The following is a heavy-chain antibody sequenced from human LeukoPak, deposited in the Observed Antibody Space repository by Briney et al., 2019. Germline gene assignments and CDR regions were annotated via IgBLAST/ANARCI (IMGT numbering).Heavy chain of an antibody. CDR1: GGTFSSYA. V-gene: IGHV1-69*05. D-gene: IGHD3-22*01. Sequence: SVKVACKASGGTFSSYAISWVRQAPGQGLEWMGRIIPIFGTANYAQKFQGRVTITTDESTSTAYMELSSLRSEDTAVYYCARDLRYYYDSSGYYYFDPWGQGTLVTVSS. CDR2: IIPIFGTA. J-gene: IGHJ5*02. CDR3: ARDLRYYYDSSGYYYFDP.